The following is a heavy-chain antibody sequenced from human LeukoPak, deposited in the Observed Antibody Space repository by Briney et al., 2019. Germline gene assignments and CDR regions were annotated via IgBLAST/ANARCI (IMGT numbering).Heavy chain of an antibody. CDR1: GFTFTSSA. D-gene: IGHD3-22*01. V-gene: IGHV1-58*01. CDR2: IVVGSGNT. CDR3: AADRLAAAVPYYYDSSGYDN. Sequence: SVKVSCKASGFTFTSSAVQWVRHARGQRLEWIGWIVVGSGNTNYAQKFQERVTITRDMSTSTAYMELSSLRSEDTAVYYCAADRLAAAVPYYYDSSGYDNWGQGTLVTVSS. J-gene: IGHJ4*02.